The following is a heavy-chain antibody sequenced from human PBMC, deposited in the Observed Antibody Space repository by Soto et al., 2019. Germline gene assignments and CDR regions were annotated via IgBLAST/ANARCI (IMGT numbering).Heavy chain of an antibody. CDR1: DDSINSDNYY. V-gene: IGHV4-39*01. Sequence: SETLSLTFSVSDDSINSDNYYWGWIRQPPGKGLEWIGSIYYRGNTYYNPSLKTRVTISLDKSKSQFSLKLNSVTAADSAVYFCARLEGLATISYYFDYWGQGTLVTVSS. J-gene: IGHJ4*02. D-gene: IGHD3-9*01. CDR3: ARLEGLATISYYFDY. CDR2: IYYRGNT.